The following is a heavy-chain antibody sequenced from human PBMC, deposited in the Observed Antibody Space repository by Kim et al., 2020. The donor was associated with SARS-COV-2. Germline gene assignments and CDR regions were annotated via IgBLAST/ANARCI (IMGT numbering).Heavy chain of an antibody. J-gene: IGHJ4*02. D-gene: IGHD3-22*01. CDR2: INHSGST. Sequence: SETLSLTCAVYGGSFSGYYWSWIRQPPGKGLEWIGEINHSGSTNYNPSLKSRVTISVDTSKNQFSLKLSSVTAADTAVYYCARGHITMIVVVGGLYYFDYWGQGTLVTVSS. CDR3: ARGHITMIVVVGGLYYFDY. V-gene: IGHV4-34*01. CDR1: GGSFSGYY.